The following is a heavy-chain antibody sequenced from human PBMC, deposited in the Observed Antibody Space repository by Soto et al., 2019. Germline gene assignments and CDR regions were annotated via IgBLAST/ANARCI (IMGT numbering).Heavy chain of an antibody. V-gene: IGHV3-48*03. CDR3: ERVGRFLEWLN. Sequence: GGSLRLSCAASGFTFSSYEMNWVRQAPGKGLEWVSYISSSGSTIYYADSVKGRFTISRDNAKNSLYLQMNSLRAEDTAVYYCERVGRFLEWLNWGQGTLVTVSS. CDR1: GFTFSSYE. CDR2: ISSSGSTI. D-gene: IGHD3-3*01. J-gene: IGHJ4*02.